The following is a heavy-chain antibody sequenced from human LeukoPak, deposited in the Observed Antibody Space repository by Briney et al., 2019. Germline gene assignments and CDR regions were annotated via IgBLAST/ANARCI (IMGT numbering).Heavy chain of an antibody. Sequence: PGGSLRLSCAAAAFSFSTYAMSWVRQAPGKGLEWVSAISGSGGSTYYADSVKGRFTISRDNSKNTLYLQMNSRRAEDPVGYYCARVTVTTVFDYWGQGTLVTVSS. V-gene: IGHV3-23*01. CDR3: ARVTVTTVFDY. CDR2: ISGSGGST. CDR1: AFSFSTYA. J-gene: IGHJ4*02. D-gene: IGHD4-17*01.